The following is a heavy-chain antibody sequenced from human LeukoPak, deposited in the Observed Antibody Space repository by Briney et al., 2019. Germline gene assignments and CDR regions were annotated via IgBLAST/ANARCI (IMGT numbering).Heavy chain of an antibody. Sequence: SETLSLTCTVSGGSISSGDDYWSWIRQPPGKGLEWFGYIYYNGSTYYNPSLKSRVTISVDTSKNQFSLKLSSVTAADTAVYYCARTSLGGAWFDPWGQGTQVTVSS. CDR3: ARTSLGGAWFDP. CDR1: GGSISSGDDY. J-gene: IGHJ5*02. V-gene: IGHV4-30-4*08. CDR2: IYYNGST. D-gene: IGHD3-10*01.